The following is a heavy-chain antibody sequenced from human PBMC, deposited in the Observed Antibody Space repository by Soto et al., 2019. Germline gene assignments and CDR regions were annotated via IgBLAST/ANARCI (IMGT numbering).Heavy chain of an antibody. CDR2: ISAYNGNT. CDR3: ARDQGYSSSWYDYYYYGMDV. J-gene: IGHJ6*02. V-gene: IGHV1-18*01. D-gene: IGHD6-13*01. CDR1: GYTFTSYG. Sequence: QVQLVQSGAEVKKPGASVKVSCKASGYTFTSYGISWVRQAPGQGLEWMGWISAYNGNTIYAQKLQGRVTMTTDTSTSTAYMELRSLRSDDTAVYYCARDQGYSSSWYDYYYYGMDVWGQGTTVTVSS.